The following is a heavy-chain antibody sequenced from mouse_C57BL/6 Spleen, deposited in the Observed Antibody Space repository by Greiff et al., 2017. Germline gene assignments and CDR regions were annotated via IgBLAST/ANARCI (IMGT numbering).Heavy chain of an antibody. CDR3: ARGELKDYAMDY. CDR2: IYPGDGDT. J-gene: IGHJ4*01. CDR1: GYAFSSSW. Sequence: VQLQQSGPELVKPGASVKISCKASGYAFSSSWMNWVKQRPGKGLEWIGRIYPGDGDTNYNGKFKGKATLTADKSSSTAYMQLSSLTSEDSAVYCCARGELKDYAMDYWGQGTSVTVSS. V-gene: IGHV1-82*01. D-gene: IGHD1-3*01.